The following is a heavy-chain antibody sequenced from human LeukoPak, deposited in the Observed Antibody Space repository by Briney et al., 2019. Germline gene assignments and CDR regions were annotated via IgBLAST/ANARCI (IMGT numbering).Heavy chain of an antibody. Sequence: SETLSLTCTVSGGSISSYYWSWIRQPPGKGLEWIGYIYYSGSTNYNPSLKSRVTISVDTSKNQFSLKLSSVTAADTAVYYCVGGLGYCSSASCPTFDYWGQGTLVTVSS. CDR1: GGSISSYY. D-gene: IGHD2-2*01. CDR3: VGGLGYCSSASCPTFDY. CDR2: IYYSGST. V-gene: IGHV4-59*01. J-gene: IGHJ4*02.